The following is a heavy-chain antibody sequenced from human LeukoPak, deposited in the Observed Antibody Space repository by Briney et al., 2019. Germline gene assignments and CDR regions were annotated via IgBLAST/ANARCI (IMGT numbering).Heavy chain of an antibody. V-gene: IGHV4-59*11. Sequence: SETLSLTCAVSPDSIRSHYGSWVRQPPGKGLEWIAYIFYTGGTNHNPALKSRVTMSIDTSKNQFSLRLASVTVADTDVYYCARSRVDSRSYFFDEWVQGLLVTVSS. D-gene: IGHD1-26*01. CDR2: IFYTGGT. CDR1: PDSIRSHY. CDR3: ARSRVDSRSYFFDE. J-gene: IGHJ1*01.